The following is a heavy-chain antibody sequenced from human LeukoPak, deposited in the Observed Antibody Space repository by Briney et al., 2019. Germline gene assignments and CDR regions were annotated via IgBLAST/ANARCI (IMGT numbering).Heavy chain of an antibody. CDR2: IYHSGST. V-gene: IGHV4-30-2*01. Sequence: SETLSLTCTVSGGSISSGGYYWSWIRQPPGKGLEWIGYIYHSGSTYYNPSLKSRVTISVDRSKNQFSLKLSSVTAADTAVYYCARDVQFCSSTSCYPNWGQGTLVTVSS. J-gene: IGHJ4*02. CDR3: ARDVQFCSSTSCYPN. D-gene: IGHD2-2*01. CDR1: GGSISSGGYY.